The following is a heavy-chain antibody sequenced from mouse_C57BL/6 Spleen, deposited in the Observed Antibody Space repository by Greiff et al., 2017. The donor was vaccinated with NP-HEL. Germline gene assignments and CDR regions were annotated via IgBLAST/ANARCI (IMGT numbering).Heavy chain of an antibody. D-gene: IGHD2-1*01. J-gene: IGHJ4*01. V-gene: IGHV1-52*01. CDR2: IDPSDSET. CDR1: GYTFTSYW. Sequence: QVQLQQPGAELVRPGSSVKLSCKASGYTFTSYWMHWVKQRPIQGLEWIGNIDPSDSETHYNQKFKDKATLTVDKSSSTAYMQLSSLTSEDSAVYYWARGGGNPYAMDYWGQGTSVTVSS. CDR3: ARGGGNPYAMDY.